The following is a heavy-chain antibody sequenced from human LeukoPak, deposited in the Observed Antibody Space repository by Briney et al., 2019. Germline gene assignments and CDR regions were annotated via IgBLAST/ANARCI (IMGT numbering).Heavy chain of an antibody. CDR1: GFIFSNYW. Sequence: GGSLRLSCAASGFIFSNYWMSWVRQAPGKGLEWVANIKQDGSEKYYVDSVKGRFTISRDNAKNSLYLQMNSLRAEDTAVHYCARALGSGDFDYWGQGTLVTVSS. V-gene: IGHV3-7*01. J-gene: IGHJ4*02. CDR2: IKQDGSEK. D-gene: IGHD7-27*01. CDR3: ARALGSGDFDY.